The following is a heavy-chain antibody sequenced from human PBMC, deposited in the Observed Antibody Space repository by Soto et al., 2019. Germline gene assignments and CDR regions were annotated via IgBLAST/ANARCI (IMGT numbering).Heavy chain of an antibody. V-gene: IGHV1-69*01. CDR3: AGGGITGTTGTLDYYGMDV. Sequence: QVQLVQSGAEVKKPGSSVKVSCKASGGTFSSYAISWVRQAPGQGLEWMGGIIPIFGTANYAQKFQGRVTITADESMSTAYMELSSLRSEDTAVYYCAGGGITGTTGTLDYYGMDVWGQGTTVTVSS. CDR1: GGTFSSYA. J-gene: IGHJ6*02. D-gene: IGHD1-20*01. CDR2: IIPIFGTA.